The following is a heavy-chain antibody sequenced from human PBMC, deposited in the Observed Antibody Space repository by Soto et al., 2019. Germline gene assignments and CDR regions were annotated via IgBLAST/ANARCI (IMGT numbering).Heavy chain of an antibody. D-gene: IGHD3-3*02. CDR1: GFTFSSYA. V-gene: IGHV3-23*01. Sequence: TGWSLRLSCAASGFTFSSYAMSWVRQAPGKGLEWVSAISGSGGSTYYADSVKGRFTISRDNSKNTLYLQMNSLRAEDTAVYYCAKDEPILGVVPKYYYCGMDVWGQGTTVTVSS. CDR2: ISGSGGST. CDR3: AKDEPILGVVPKYYYCGMDV. J-gene: IGHJ6*02.